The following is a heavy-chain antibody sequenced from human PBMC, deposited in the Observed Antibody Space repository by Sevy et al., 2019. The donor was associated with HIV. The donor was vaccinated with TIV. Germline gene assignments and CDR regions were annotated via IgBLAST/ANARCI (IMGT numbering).Heavy chain of an antibody. CDR1: GYTLTELS. J-gene: IGHJ4*02. V-gene: IGHV1-24*01. CDR3: ATTKDYYDSSGCPFDY. Sequence: ASVKVSCKVSGYTLTELSMHWVRQAPGKGLEWMGIFDPEDGETIYAQKFQGRVTMTEDTSADTAYMELSSLRSEDTAVYFCATTKDYYDSSGCPFDYWGQGTLVTVSS. CDR2: FDPEDGET. D-gene: IGHD3-22*01.